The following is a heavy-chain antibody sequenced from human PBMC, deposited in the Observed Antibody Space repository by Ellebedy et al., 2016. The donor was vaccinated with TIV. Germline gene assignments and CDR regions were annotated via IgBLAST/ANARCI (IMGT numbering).Heavy chain of an antibody. D-gene: IGHD5-24*01. Sequence: GESLKISCVASGFSFSNYGMHWVRQAPGKGLECVAVIWFKGRDRYYADSVKGRFTISRDNSKSTFYLQMNSLRVEDTAVYYCARDEGRDAAMDVWGLGTTVTVSS. CDR1: GFSFSNYG. CDR3: ARDEGRDAAMDV. V-gene: IGHV3-33*01. CDR2: IWFKGRDR. J-gene: IGHJ6*02.